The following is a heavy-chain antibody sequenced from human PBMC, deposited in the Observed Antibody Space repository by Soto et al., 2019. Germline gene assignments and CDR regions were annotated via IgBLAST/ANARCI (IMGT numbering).Heavy chain of an antibody. CDR3: AKPRDTTKKVTMVRGAQHHHWFDP. CDR2: ISYDGSNK. V-gene: IGHV3-30*18. Sequence: GGSLRLSCAASGFTFSSYGMHWVRQAPGKGLEWVAVISYDGSNKYYADSVKGRFTISRDNSKNTLYLQMNSLRAEDTAVYYCAKPRDTTKKVTMVRGAQHHHWFDPWGQGTLVTVSS. J-gene: IGHJ5*02. CDR1: GFTFSSYG. D-gene: IGHD3-10*01.